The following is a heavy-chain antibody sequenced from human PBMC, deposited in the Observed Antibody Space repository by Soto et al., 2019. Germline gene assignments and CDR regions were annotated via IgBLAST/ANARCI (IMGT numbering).Heavy chain of an antibody. CDR3: ARGWRRHIYNWFDP. Sequence: PGGSLRLSCAASGFTFTSYAMHWVRQAPGKRLEWVAVISYDGSNKYYADSVKGRFTISRDNSKNTLYLQMNSLRAEDTAVYYCARGWRRHIYNWFDPWGQGTLVTVSS. CDR2: ISYDGSNK. V-gene: IGHV3-30-3*01. J-gene: IGHJ5*02. CDR1: GFTFTSYA. D-gene: IGHD2-21*01.